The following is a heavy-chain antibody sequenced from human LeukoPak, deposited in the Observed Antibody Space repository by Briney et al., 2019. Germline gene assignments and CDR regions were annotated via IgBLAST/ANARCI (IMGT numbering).Heavy chain of an antibody. D-gene: IGHD2-15*01. CDR2: IYYSGST. J-gene: IGHJ4*02. CDR3: ARRRCSGGSCPFDY. V-gene: IGHV4-34*01. CDR1: GGSFSGYY. Sequence: SETLSLTCAVYGGSFSGYYWSWIRQPPGKGLEWIGSIYYSGSTYYNPSLKSRVTISVDTSKNQFSLKLSSVTAADTAVYYCARRRCSGGSCPFDYWGQGTLVTVSS.